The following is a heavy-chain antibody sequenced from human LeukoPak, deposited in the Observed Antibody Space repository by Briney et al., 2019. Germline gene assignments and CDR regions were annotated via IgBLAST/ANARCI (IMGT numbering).Heavy chain of an antibody. CDR2: ISYDGSNK. CDR1: GFTFSNYA. V-gene: IGHV3-30-3*01. J-gene: IGHJ5*02. D-gene: IGHD3-10*01. Sequence: PGGSLRLSCAASGFTFSNYAMHWVRQAPGKGLEWVAAISYDGSNKYYADSVKGRFTISRDNSKNTLYLQMNSLRAEDTAVYYCARERYGSGSNWFDPWGQGTLVTVSS. CDR3: ARERYGSGSNWFDP.